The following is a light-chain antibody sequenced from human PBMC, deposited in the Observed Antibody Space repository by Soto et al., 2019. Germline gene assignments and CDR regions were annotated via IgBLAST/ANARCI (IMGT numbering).Light chain of an antibody. CDR3: QHYNSYSEA. V-gene: IGKV1-5*03. CDR1: QTISSW. Sequence: DIQMTQSPSTLSGSLVDRVTITCRASQTISSWLAWYQQKPGKAPKLLIYKASTLKSGVPSRFSGSGSGTEFTLTISSLQPDDFATYYCQHYNSYSEAFGQGTTVDIK. CDR2: KAS. J-gene: IGKJ1*01.